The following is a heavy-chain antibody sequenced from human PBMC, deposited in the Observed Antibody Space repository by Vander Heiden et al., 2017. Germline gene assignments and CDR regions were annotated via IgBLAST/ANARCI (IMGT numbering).Heavy chain of an antibody. V-gene: IGHV1-46*01. CDR2: INPRGGST. D-gene: IGHD3-3*01. CDR3: AREGGYEFWSGLGNNGMDV. Sequence: VQLVQSGAEVKQPGASVTVSPKASGYTFTSHSMHGVRQAPGQGLEWMGIINPRGGSTSYAQEFQGRVTMARDTSTSTVYMELRSLRSEDAGVCYGAREGGYEFWSGLGNNGMDVGGQGTTVTVSS. J-gene: IGHJ6*02. CDR1: GYTFTSHS.